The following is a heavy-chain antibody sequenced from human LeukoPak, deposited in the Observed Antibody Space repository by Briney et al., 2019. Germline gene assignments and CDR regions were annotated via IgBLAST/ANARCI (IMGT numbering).Heavy chain of an antibody. D-gene: IGHD1-26*01. CDR1: GFTFSSYS. J-gene: IGHJ4*02. Sequence: PGGSLRLSCAASGFTFSSYSMNWVRQAPGKGLEWVSYISSSSSTIYYADSVKGRFTISRDNAKNSLYLQMNSLRAEDTAVYYCARARYSGSYFISFDYWGQGTLVTVSS. CDR2: ISSSSSTI. V-gene: IGHV3-48*01. CDR3: ARARYSGSYFISFDY.